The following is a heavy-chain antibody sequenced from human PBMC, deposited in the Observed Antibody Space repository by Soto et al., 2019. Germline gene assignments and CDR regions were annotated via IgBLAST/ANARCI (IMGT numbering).Heavy chain of an antibody. J-gene: IGHJ4*02. V-gene: IGHV3-7*03. D-gene: IGHD2-2*01. CDR2: IERHGNDK. CDR1: GFIFGFYW. Sequence: EVHLEESGGDLVQPGGSLRLSCSASGFIFGFYWMTWVRQAPGKGLEWVANIERHGNDKHYVDSVTGRFTISRDNAQNSLFRQMNNMRAEDTAVYFCARIRATGYEIDYWGQGTLVTVSS. CDR3: ARIRATGYEIDY.